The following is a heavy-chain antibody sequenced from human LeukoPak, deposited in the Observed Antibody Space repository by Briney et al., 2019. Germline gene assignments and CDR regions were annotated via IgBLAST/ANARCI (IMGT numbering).Heavy chain of an antibody. D-gene: IGHD1-26*01. Sequence: ASVTVSCKASGYTFTGYYMHWVRQAPGQGLEWMGWINPNSGGTNYAQKFQGRVTMTRDTSISTAYMELSRLRSDDTAVYYCARVSVGASNFDYWGQGTLVTVSS. CDR3: ARVSVGASNFDY. CDR2: INPNSGGT. J-gene: IGHJ4*02. V-gene: IGHV1-2*02. CDR1: GYTFTGYY.